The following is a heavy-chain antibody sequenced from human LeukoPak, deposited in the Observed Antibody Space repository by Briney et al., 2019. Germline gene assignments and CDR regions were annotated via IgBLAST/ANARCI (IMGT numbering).Heavy chain of an antibody. Sequence: PSETLSLTCAVNGVSLSGYTRSWIRQPPGKGLVWFGEINQSGSTNYNPSLKSRVHISIEPSKNQFSLKLSSVTAADTAVYYCARGPFGSSGWYRRGWFDPWGQGTLVTVSS. J-gene: IGHJ5*02. V-gene: IGHV4-34*01. D-gene: IGHD6-19*01. CDR1: GVSLSGYT. CDR2: INQSGST. CDR3: ARGPFGSSGWYRRGWFDP.